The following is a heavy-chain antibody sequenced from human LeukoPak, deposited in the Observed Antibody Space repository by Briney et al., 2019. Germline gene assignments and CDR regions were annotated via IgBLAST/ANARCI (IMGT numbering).Heavy chain of an antibody. D-gene: IGHD2-15*01. CDR3: ALAADRGGWFDP. Sequence: SETLSLTCTVSGGSISGSSYYWGWIRQPPGKGLEWIGSIYYSGSTYYNPSLKSRVTISVDTSKNQFSLKLSSVTAADTAVYYCALAADRGGWFDPWGQGTLVTVSS. CDR2: IYYSGST. CDR1: GGSISGSSYY. V-gene: IGHV4-39*01. J-gene: IGHJ5*02.